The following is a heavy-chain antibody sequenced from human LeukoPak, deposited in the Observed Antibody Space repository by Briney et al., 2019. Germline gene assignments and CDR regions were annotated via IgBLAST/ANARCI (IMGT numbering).Heavy chain of an antibody. CDR2: MNPNSGNT. V-gene: IGHV1-8*01. CDR1: GYTFTSYD. D-gene: IGHD3-10*01. CDR3: ARGAGELLGLGVDY. Sequence: ASVKVSCKASGYTFTSYDINWVRQATGQGLEWMGWMNPNSGNTGYAQKFQGRVTTTRNTSISTAYMELSSLRSEDTAVYYCARGAGELLGLGVDYWGQGTLVTVSS. J-gene: IGHJ4*02.